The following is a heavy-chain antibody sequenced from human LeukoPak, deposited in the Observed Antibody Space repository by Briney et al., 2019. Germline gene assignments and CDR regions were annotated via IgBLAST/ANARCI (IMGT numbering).Heavy chain of an antibody. J-gene: IGHJ5*02. Sequence: PSETLSLTCTVSGGSISSSSYYWGWIRQPPGKGLEWIGSIYYSGSPYYNPSLKSRGTISVDTSKKQFSLKLSSVTAADTAVYYCARHVGFITMVRGVINNNWFDPWGQGTLVTVSS. CDR3: ARHVGFITMVRGVINNNWFDP. CDR2: IYYSGSP. CDR1: GGSISSSSYY. D-gene: IGHD3-10*01. V-gene: IGHV4-39*01.